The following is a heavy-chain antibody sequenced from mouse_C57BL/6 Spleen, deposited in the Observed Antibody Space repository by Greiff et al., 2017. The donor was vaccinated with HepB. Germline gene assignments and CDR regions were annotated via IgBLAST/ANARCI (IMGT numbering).Heavy chain of an antibody. CDR3: ARRSTTVVPFDY. CDR2: IYPRSGTT. Sequence: VQLQQSGAELARPGASVKLSCKASGYTFTSYGISWVKQRTGQGLEWIGEIYPRSGTTYYNEKFKGKATLTADKSSSTAYMELRSLTSEDSAVYFWARRSTTVVPFDYWGQGTTLTVSS. D-gene: IGHD1-1*01. V-gene: IGHV1-81*01. J-gene: IGHJ2*01. CDR1: GYTFTSYG.